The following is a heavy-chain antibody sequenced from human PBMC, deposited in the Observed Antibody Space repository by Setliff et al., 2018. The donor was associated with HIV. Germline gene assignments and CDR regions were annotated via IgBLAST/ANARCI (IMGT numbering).Heavy chain of an antibody. Sequence: PSETLSLTCTVSGGSISSGSYYWSWIRQPAGKGLEWIGRIYTSGSANYNPSLKSRVTISVDTSKNQFSLKLSSVAAADTAVYYCARKPGFCSGGGCRGYFDYWGQGTLVTVSS. CDR3: ARKPGFCSGGGCRGYFDY. J-gene: IGHJ4*02. V-gene: IGHV4-61*02. CDR1: GGSISSGSYY. D-gene: IGHD2-15*01. CDR2: IYTSGSA.